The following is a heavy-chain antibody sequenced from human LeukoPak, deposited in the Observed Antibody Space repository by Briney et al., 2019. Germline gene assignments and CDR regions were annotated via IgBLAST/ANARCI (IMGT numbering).Heavy chain of an antibody. CDR3: ARVMLRYFDWLPWYFDY. Sequence: PGGSLRLSCAASGFTFSSYWMSWVRQAPGKGLEWVANIKQDGSEKYYVDSVKGRFTISRDNAKNSLYLQMNSLRAENTAVYYCARVMLRYFDWLPWYFDYWGQGTLVTVSS. D-gene: IGHD3-9*01. J-gene: IGHJ4*02. V-gene: IGHV3-7*01. CDR2: IKQDGSEK. CDR1: GFTFSSYW.